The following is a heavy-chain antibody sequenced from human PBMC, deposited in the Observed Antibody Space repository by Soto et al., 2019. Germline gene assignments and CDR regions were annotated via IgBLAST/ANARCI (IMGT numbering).Heavy chain of an antibody. Sequence: QVQLQQWGAGLLKPSETLSLTCAVYGGSFSGYYWSWIRQPPGKGLEWIGEINHSGSTNYNPSLKSRVTISVDTSKNQFSRKLSSVTAADTAVYYCAREDSSSSLDYWGQGTLVTVSS. J-gene: IGHJ4*02. V-gene: IGHV4-34*01. CDR2: INHSGST. D-gene: IGHD6-6*01. CDR3: AREDSSSSLDY. CDR1: GGSFSGYY.